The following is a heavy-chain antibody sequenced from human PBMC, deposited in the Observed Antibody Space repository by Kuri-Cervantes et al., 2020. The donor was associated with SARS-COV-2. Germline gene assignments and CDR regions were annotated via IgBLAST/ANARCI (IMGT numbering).Heavy chain of an antibody. V-gene: IGHV3-23*01. CDR3: ARDVTYQGYCSSTSCYGNWFDP. D-gene: IGHD2-2*01. CDR2: ISGSGGST. J-gene: IGHJ5*02. CDR1: GFTFSSYA. Sequence: GESLKISCAASGFTFSSYAMSWVRQAPGKGLEWVSAISGSGGSTYYADSVKGRFTISRDNAKNSLYLQMNSLRAEDTAVYYCARDVTYQGYCSSTSCYGNWFDPWGQGTLVTVSS.